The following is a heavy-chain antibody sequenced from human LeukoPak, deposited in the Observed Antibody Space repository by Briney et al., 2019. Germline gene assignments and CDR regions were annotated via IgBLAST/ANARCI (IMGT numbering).Heavy chain of an antibody. CDR2: INHSGVT. D-gene: IGHD3-22*01. V-gene: IGHV4-34*01. CDR1: GGSFNGYY. CDR3: AGAHSGYFEILHF. Sequence: SETLSLTCAVYGGSFNGYYWSWVRQSPTMGLEWIGEINHSGVTNYNPSLKSRLTMSVDKSMNQFSLRLRSVTAADTALYYCAGAHSGYFEILHFWGQGGLVTVSS. J-gene: IGHJ4*02.